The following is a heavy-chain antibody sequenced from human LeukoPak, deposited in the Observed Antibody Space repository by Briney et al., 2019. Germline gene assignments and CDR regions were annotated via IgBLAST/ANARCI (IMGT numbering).Heavy chain of an antibody. D-gene: IGHD1-26*01. Sequence: GGSLRHSCAASGFTFSSYAMHWVRQAPGKGLEWVAVISYDGSNKYYADSVKGRFTISRDNSKNTLYLQMNSLRAEDTAVYYCAREGGSYQEFDYWGQGTLVTVSS. CDR3: AREGGSYQEFDY. J-gene: IGHJ4*02. V-gene: IGHV3-30-3*01. CDR2: ISYDGSNK. CDR1: GFTFSSYA.